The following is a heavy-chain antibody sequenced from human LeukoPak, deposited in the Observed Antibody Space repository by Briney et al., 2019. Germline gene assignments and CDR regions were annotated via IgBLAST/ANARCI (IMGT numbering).Heavy chain of an antibody. D-gene: IGHD1-26*01. CDR3: ARDQAWGGSYGNLDY. Sequence: VASVKVSCKASGYTFTSYAMNWVRQAPGQGLEWMGGIIPIFGTANYAQKFQGRVTITADESTSTAYMELSSLRSEDTAVYYCARDQAWGGSYGNLDYWGQGTLVTVSS. CDR2: IIPIFGTA. J-gene: IGHJ4*02. V-gene: IGHV1-69*13. CDR1: GYTFTSYA.